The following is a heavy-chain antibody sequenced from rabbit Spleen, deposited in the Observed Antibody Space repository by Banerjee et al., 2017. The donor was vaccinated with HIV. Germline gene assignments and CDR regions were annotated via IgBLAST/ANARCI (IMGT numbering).Heavy chain of an antibody. CDR2: IDTGGSGFT. D-gene: IGHD1-1*01. V-gene: IGHV1S40*01. Sequence: QSLEESGGDLVKPGASLTLTCIASGVSFSGNSYMCWVRQAPGKGLEWIACIDTGGSGFTYFASWAKGRFTISKTSSTTVTLQTTSLTAADTATYFCARDTSSSFSSYGMDLWGPGTLVTVS. CDR3: ARDTSSSFSSYGMDL. CDR1: GVSFSGNSY. J-gene: IGHJ6*01.